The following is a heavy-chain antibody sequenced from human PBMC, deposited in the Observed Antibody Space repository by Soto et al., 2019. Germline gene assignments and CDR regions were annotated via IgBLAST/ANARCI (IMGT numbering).Heavy chain of an antibody. J-gene: IGHJ4*02. D-gene: IGHD6-13*01. CDR1: GDSVSSNSAA. CDR3: ARDYGLDSSWRFDY. V-gene: IGHV6-1*01. CDR2: TYYRSKWYN. Sequence: PSQTLSLTCAISGDSVSSNSAAWNLIMQSPSRGLEWLGRTYYRSKWYNDYAVSVKSRITINPDTSKNQLSLQLNSVTPEDTAVYYCARDYGLDSSWRFDYWGQGTLVTVSS.